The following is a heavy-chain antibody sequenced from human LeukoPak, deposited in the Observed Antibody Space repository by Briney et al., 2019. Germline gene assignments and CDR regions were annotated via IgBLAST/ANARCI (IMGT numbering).Heavy chain of an antibody. CDR3: ARGGYCSSTSCYLSRSAMTNGPIYYYGMDV. CDR1: GGSFSGYY. V-gene: IGHV4-34*01. CDR2: INHSGST. J-gene: IGHJ6*02. D-gene: IGHD2-2*01. Sequence: PSETLSLTCAVYGGSFSGYYWSWIRQPPGKGLEWIGEINHSGSTNYNPSLKSRVTISVDTSKNQFSLKLSSVTAADTAVYYCARGGYCSSTSCYLSRSAMTNGPIYYYGMDVWGQGTTVTVSS.